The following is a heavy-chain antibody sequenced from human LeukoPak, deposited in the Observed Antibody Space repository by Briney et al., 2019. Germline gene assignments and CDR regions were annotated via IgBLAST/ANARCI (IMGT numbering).Heavy chain of an antibody. CDR1: GGTFSSYA. CDR3: ARDPGRGYYDSSGSSQGY. CDR2: IIPIFGTA. V-gene: IGHV1-69*13. J-gene: IGHJ4*02. Sequence: ASVKVSCKASGGTFSSYAISWVRQAPGQGLEWMGGIIPIFGTANYAQKFQGRVTITADESTSTAYMELSSLRSEDTAVYYCARDPGRGYYDSSGSSQGYWGQGTLVTVSS. D-gene: IGHD3-22*01.